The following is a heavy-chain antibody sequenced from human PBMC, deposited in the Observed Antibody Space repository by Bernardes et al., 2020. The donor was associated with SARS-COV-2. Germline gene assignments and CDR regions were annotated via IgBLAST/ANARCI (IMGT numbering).Heavy chain of an antibody. CDR2: ISSTGSHI. CDR1: GFTVTTYG. J-gene: IGHJ4*02. CDR3: ARGWGYYLDY. V-gene: IGHV3-21*01. Sequence: GSLRLSCAVSGFTVTTYGMNWVRQAPGKGLEWVASISSTGSHIYYADSVKGRLTTSKEDAKNSVLLQMSSLSADDTAVYYCARGWGYYLDYWGPGTLVTVSS. D-gene: IGHD1-26*01.